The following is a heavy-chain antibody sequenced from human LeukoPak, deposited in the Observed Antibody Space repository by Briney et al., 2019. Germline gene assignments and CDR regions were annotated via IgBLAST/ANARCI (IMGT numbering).Heavy chain of an antibody. D-gene: IGHD3-3*01. CDR2: ITDSGGGI. CDR3: AKAQKHYDFWSGYYPYYYYYYYMDV. V-gene: IGHV3-23*01. CDR1: GLTFSDYF. J-gene: IGHJ6*03. Sequence: GGSLRLSCAASGLTFSDYFMNWVRQAPGKGLEWVSRITDSGGGIYYADSVKGRFTISRDNSKNTLYLQMNSLRAEDTAVYYCAKAQKHYDFWSGYYPYYYYYYYMDVWGKGTTVTVSS.